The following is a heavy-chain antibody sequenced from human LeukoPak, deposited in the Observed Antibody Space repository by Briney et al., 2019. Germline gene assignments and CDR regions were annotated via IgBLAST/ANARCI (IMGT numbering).Heavy chain of an antibody. Sequence: GGSPRLSCAASGFTFSSFAMSWVRQAPGKGLEWVSAVSGSGGSTYYADSVRGRFTVSRDTSKNTLYLQMNSLRAEDMAVYYCAKDQEYCSSTSCYGGDYFDYWGQGTLVTVSS. J-gene: IGHJ4*02. CDR1: GFTFSSFA. CDR2: VSGSGGST. V-gene: IGHV3-23*01. D-gene: IGHD2-2*01. CDR3: AKDQEYCSSTSCYGGDYFDY.